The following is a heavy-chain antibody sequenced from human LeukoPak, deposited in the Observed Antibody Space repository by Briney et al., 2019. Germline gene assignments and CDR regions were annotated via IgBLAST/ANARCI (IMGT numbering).Heavy chain of an antibody. CDR2: ISYDGSNK. CDR3: AARYYYGSGSTDDY. J-gene: IGHJ4*02. CDR1: GFTFSDYV. V-gene: IGHV3-30-3*01. Sequence: GGSLRLSCAASGFTFSDYVMYWVCQAPGKGLEWVAVISYDGSNKYYADSVKGRFTISRDNSKNTLYLKMNSLRAEDTAVYYCAARYYYGSGSTDDYWGQGTLVTVSS. D-gene: IGHD3-10*01.